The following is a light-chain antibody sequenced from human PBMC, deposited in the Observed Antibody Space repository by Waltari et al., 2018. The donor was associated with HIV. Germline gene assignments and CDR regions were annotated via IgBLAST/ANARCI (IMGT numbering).Light chain of an antibody. Sequence: SYELTQPPSVSVSPGQTARITCSADALAKQHTYWYQQKPGQAPVVVIYKDTQRPSGIPERFSGSNSGNTATLTISTVEAGDEADYYCQVWDSTSDHCVFGGGTKLTVL. CDR3: QVWDSTSDHCV. V-gene: IGLV3-25*02. J-gene: IGLJ2*01. CDR1: ALAKQH. CDR2: KDT.